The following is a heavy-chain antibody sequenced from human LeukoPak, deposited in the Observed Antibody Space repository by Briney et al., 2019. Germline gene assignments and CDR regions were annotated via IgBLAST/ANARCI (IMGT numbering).Heavy chain of an antibody. V-gene: IGHV4-34*01. D-gene: IGHD5-12*01. CDR2: INHSGST. J-gene: IGHJ3*02. CDR3: ARRRSGYDYGDAFDI. CDR1: GGSFSGYY. Sequence: PSETLSLTCAVYGGSFSGYYWSWIRQPPGKGLEWIGEINHSGSTNYNPSLKSRVTISVDTSKNQFSLKLSSVTAADTAVYYCARRRSGYDYGDAFDIWAKGQWSPSLQ.